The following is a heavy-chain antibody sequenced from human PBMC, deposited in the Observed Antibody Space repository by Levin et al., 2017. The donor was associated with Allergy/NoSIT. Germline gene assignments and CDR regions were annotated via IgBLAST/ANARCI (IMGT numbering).Heavy chain of an antibody. D-gene: IGHD6-19*01. Sequence: GESLKISCAASGFTFSDYYMSWIRQAPGKGLEWVSHISSSSSYTNYGDSVKGRFTISRDNAKNSLYLQMNSLRAEDTAVYYCARGYSSGWSFDYWGQGTLVTVSS. CDR2: ISSSSSYT. V-gene: IGHV3-11*03. CDR1: GFTFSDYY. CDR3: ARGYSSGWSFDY. J-gene: IGHJ4*02.